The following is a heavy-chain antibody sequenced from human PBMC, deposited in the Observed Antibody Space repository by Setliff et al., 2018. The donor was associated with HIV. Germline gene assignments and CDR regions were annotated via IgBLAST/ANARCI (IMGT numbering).Heavy chain of an antibody. CDR3: ARESACSSTSCPKVLDY. CDR2: IIPITGTI. D-gene: IGHD2-2*01. V-gene: IGHV1-69*05. J-gene: IGHJ4*02. CDR1: GDTFTGHA. Sequence: SVKVSCKISGDTFTGHAIVWVRQAPGQGLEWMGGIIPITGTIHFAQKFQHRITVTKDESTGTVYMELSSLRSEDTAVYYCARESACSSTSCPKVLDYWGQGTLVTVSS.